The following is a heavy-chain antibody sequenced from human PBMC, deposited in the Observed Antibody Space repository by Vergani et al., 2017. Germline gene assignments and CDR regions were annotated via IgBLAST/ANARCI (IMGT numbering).Heavy chain of an antibody. CDR3: AISYYSYYYMDV. D-gene: IGHD3-16*02. CDR1: GFTFSSYA. V-gene: IGHV3-23*01. CDR2: ISGSGGRQ. Sequence: EVQLLESGGGLVQTGGSLRLSCAGSGFTFSSYAMSWVRQAPGKELEWVSAISGSGGRQYYADSVQGRFTISRANSTITLYLQRNSLRAEDTAIYYCAISYYSYYYMDVWGKGTTVTVSS. J-gene: IGHJ6*03.